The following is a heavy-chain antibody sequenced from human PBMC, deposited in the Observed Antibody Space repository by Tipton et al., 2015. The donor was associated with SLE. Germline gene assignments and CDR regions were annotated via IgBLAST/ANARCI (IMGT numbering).Heavy chain of an antibody. CDR3: ARVAPTEVFDY. Sequence: GLVKPSETLSLTCAVYGGSFSGNYWTWVRQPPGKGLEWIGEIIHSGTTNYNPSLKSRVIISLDTSKNQFSLKLSSVTAAGTAVYFCARVAPTEVFDYWGQGTLVTASS. V-gene: IGHV4-34*12. CDR1: GGSFSGNY. CDR2: IIHSGTT. D-gene: IGHD1-1*01. J-gene: IGHJ4*02.